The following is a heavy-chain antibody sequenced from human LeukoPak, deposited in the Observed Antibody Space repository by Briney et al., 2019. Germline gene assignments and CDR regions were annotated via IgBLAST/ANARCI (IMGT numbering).Heavy chain of an antibody. CDR1: GYTFTSYY. Sequence: ASVKVSCKASGYTFTSYYMHWVRQAPGQGLEWMGIINPSGGSTSYAQKFQGRVTMTRDMSTSTVYMELSSLRSEDTAVYYCARATEDGESYYQSYFDYWGQGTLVTVSS. V-gene: IGHV1-46*01. CDR2: INPSGGST. J-gene: IGHJ4*02. D-gene: IGHD1-26*01. CDR3: ARATEDGESYYQSYFDY.